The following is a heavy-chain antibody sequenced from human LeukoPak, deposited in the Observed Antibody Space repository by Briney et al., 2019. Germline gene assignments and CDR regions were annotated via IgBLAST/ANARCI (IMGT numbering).Heavy chain of an antibody. CDR1: GFTFSTSV. CDR3: AAELKVRDVYFDP. V-gene: IGHV1-58*02. D-gene: IGHD5-24*01. Sequence: ASVKVSCRASGFTFSTSVMHWVRQTRGQRREWIGWIVVGSGSTNYAQKFQGRVTLTRDMSTSTAYMEVSSLTSEDTATYYCAAELKVRDVYFDPWGQGTLVTVSS. CDR2: IVVGSGST. J-gene: IGHJ5*02.